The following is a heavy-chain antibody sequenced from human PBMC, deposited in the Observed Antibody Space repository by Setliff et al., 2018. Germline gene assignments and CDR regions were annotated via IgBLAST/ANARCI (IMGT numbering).Heavy chain of an antibody. Sequence: ASVKVSCKASEYSFTGYYVHWVRQAPGQGLEWMGWINPNSDGTKYAQQFQGRVTLTRDTSITTAYMELSTLTSDDTAVYFCARATRDSGGWYYEYNWFDPWGQGTLVTVSS. CDR2: INPNSDGT. CDR1: EYSFTGYY. V-gene: IGHV1-2*02. CDR3: ARATRDSGGWYYEYNWFDP. D-gene: IGHD6-19*01. J-gene: IGHJ5*02.